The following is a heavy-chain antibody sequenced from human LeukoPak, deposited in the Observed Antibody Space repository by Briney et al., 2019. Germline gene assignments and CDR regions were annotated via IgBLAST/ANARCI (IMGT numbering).Heavy chain of an antibody. CDR3: ARHHSGRYYFDY. CDR2: IYYSGST. Sequence: SETLSLTCTVSGGSISSYYWSWTRQPPGKGLEWIGYIYYSGSTNYNPSLKSRVTISVDTSKNQFSLKLSSVTAADTAVYYCARHHSGRYYFDYWGQGTLVTVSS. J-gene: IGHJ4*02. D-gene: IGHD1-26*01. CDR1: GGSISSYY. V-gene: IGHV4-59*01.